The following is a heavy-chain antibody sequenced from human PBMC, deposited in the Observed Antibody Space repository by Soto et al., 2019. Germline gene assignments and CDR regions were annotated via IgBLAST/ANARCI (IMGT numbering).Heavy chain of an antibody. CDR2: INHSGST. J-gene: IGHJ4*02. CDR1: GGSFSGYY. CDR3: ARGEDCSSTSCYAYFDY. V-gene: IGHV4-34*01. Sequence: SETLSLTCAVYGGSFSGYYWSWIRQPPGKGLEWIGEINHSGSTNYNPSLKSRVTISVDTSKNQFSLKLSSVTAADTAVYYCARGEDCSSTSCYAYFDYWGQGTLVTVSS. D-gene: IGHD2-2*01.